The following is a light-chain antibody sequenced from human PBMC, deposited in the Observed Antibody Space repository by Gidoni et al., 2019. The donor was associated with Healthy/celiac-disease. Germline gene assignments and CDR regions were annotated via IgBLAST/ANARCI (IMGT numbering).Light chain of an antibody. Sequence: QSVLTQPPSASGTPWQRVTISCSGSSSNIGSNTVNWYQKLPGTAPKPLIYSNNQRPSGVPDRFSGSKSGTSAFLAISGLQSEDEADYYCAAWDDSLNGVVLGGGTKLTVL. CDR3: AAWDDSLNGVV. CDR2: SNN. V-gene: IGLV1-44*01. CDR1: SSNIGSNT. J-gene: IGLJ2*01.